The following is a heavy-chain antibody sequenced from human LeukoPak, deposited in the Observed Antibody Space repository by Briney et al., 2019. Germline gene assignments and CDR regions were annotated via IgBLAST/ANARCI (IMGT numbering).Heavy chain of an antibody. CDR1: GVSFSGYY. J-gene: IGHJ4*02. V-gene: IGHV4-34*01. Sequence: SETLSLTCAVYGVSFSGYYWSWIHQPPGKGLEWIGEINHSGSTNYNPSLKSRVTISVDTSKNQFSLKLSSVTAADTAVYYCARGRNIVVVPAAPKRYFDYWGQGTLVTVSS. D-gene: IGHD2-2*01. CDR3: ARGRNIVVVPAAPKRYFDY. CDR2: INHSGST.